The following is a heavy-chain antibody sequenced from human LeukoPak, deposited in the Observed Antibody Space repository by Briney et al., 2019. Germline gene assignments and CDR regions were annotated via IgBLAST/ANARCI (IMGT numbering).Heavy chain of an antibody. D-gene: IGHD2-15*01. Sequence: GGFLRLSCAASGFSLSDAWMSWVRQAPGKGLECVGRMKPRGTTEDGAPMNDRFIVSRDDSKNTLYLQMNSLKAEDTGLYYCSQLSRGYWGQGAQVTVSS. J-gene: IGHJ4*02. CDR3: SQLSRGY. CDR1: GFSLSDAW. CDR2: MKPRGTT. V-gene: IGHV3-15*01.